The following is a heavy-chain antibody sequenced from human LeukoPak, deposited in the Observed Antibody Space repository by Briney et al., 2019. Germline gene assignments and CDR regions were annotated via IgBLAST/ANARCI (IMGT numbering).Heavy chain of an antibody. D-gene: IGHD3-22*01. CDR1: GGSISSGSYY. J-gene: IGHJ4*02. V-gene: IGHV4-61*02. CDR3: ARTSYYYDSSGYYYYFDY. CDR2: IYTSGST. Sequence: SQTLSLTCTVSGGSISSGSYYWSWIRQPAGKGLEWIGRIYTSGSTNYNPSLKSRVTISVDTSKNQLSLKLSSVTAADTAVYYCARTSYYYDSSGYYYYFDYWGQGTLVTVSS.